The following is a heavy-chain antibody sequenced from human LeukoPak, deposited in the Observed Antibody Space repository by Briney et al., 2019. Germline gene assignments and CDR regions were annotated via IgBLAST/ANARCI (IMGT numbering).Heavy chain of an antibody. Sequence: SQTLSLTCAVYGGSFSGYYWSWIRQPPGKGLEWIGEINHSGSTNYNPSLKSRVTISVDTSKNQFSLKLSSVTAADTAVYYCARDYGSESYRYYYYGMDVWGQGTTVTVSS. D-gene: IGHD3-10*01. V-gene: IGHV4-34*01. CDR2: INHSGST. CDR1: GGSFSGYY. J-gene: IGHJ6*02. CDR3: ARDYGSESYRYYYYGMDV.